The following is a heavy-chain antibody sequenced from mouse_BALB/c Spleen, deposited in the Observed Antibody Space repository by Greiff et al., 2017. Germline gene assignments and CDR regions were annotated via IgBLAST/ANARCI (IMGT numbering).Heavy chain of an antibody. Sequence: EVQLQESGPGLVKPSQSLSLTCSVTGYSITGGYYWNWIRQIPGNKLECMGYISYDGSTKYNPSLKNRISITSDTSNNQFFLKLNSVTTEDTATYYCASSAVYGSSYGAMDYWGQGTSVTVSS. CDR3: ASSAVYGSSYGAMDY. D-gene: IGHD1-1*01. CDR1: GYSITGGYY. V-gene: IGHV3-6*02. CDR2: ISYDGST. J-gene: IGHJ4*01.